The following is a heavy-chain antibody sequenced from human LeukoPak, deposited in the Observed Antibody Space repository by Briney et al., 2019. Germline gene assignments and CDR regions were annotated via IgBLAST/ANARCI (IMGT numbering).Heavy chain of an antibody. CDR3: ARDKVAATTEYYYYGMDV. J-gene: IGHJ6*04. Sequence: GGSLRLSCAASGFTFSSYSMNWVRQAPGKGLEWVSSISSNSSYIYYTDSVKGRFTISRENAKSSLYLQMKSLRAEDTAVYYCARDKVAATTEYYYYGMDVWGKGTTVTVSP. CDR2: ISSNSSYI. V-gene: IGHV3-21*01. D-gene: IGHD2-15*01. CDR1: GFTFSSYS.